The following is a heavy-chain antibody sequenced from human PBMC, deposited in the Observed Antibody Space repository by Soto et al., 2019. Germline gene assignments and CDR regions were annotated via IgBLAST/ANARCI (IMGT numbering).Heavy chain of an antibody. D-gene: IGHD2-15*01. CDR3: AREWSAFDY. V-gene: IGHV4-59*01. Sequence: TLSLTCTVSGGSFSPYKWSWIRQSPGKGLEYIGYMYSSGSTDYNPSLKSRVTMSMDTSKNQYSLKLSSATAADTAVYYCAREWSAFDYWGQGTLVTVSS. J-gene: IGHJ4*02. CDR1: GGSFSPYK. CDR2: MYSSGST.